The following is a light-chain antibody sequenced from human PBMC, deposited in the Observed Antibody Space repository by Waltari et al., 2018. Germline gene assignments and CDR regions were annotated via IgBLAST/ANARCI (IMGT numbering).Light chain of an antibody. CDR1: TSNIGSNY. CDR2: RNN. Sequence: QSVLTQPPSASGTPGQRVTISCSGSTSNIGSNYVSCYQQPPGTAPKLLIYRNNQRPSGVPDRFSGSKSGTSASLAISGLRSEDEADYYCAAWDDSLSGRGVFGGGTKLTVL. V-gene: IGLV1-47*01. J-gene: IGLJ3*02. CDR3: AAWDDSLSGRGV.